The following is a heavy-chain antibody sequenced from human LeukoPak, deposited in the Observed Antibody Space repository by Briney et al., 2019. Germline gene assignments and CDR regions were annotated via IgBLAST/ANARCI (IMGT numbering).Heavy chain of an antibody. D-gene: IGHD6-13*01. J-gene: IGHJ4*02. CDR2: ISYDGSNK. CDR3: ARPQQL. V-gene: IGHV3-30*01. Sequence: GRSLRLSCAASGFTFSSYAMHWVRQAPGKGLEWVAVISYDGSNKYYADSVKGRFTISRDNSKNTLYLQMNSLRAEDTAVYYCARPQQLWGQGTLVTVSS. CDR1: GFTFSSYA.